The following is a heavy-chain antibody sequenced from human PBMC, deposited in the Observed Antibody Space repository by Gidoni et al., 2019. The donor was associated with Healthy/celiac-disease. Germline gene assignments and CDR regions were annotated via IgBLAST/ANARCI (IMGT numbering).Heavy chain of an antibody. CDR2: IDPSDSYT. V-gene: IGHV5-10-1*03. J-gene: IGHJ4*02. Sequence: EVQLVQSGAEVKKPGASLRISCKGSCYSFTSYWLSWVRQMPGKGLEWMGRIDPSDSYTNYSPSFQGHVTISADKSISTAYLQWSSLKASDTAMYYCARRGVSYGSVDYWGQGTLVTVSS. CDR1: CYSFTSYW. D-gene: IGHD3-10*01. CDR3: ARRGVSYGSVDY.